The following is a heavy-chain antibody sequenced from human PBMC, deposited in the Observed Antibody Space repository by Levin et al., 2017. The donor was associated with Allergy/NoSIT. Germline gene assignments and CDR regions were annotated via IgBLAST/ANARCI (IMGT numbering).Heavy chain of an antibody. CDR2: ISIDGTKT. Sequence: PGGSLRLSCAASGFTFSSYGMHWVRQAPGKGLEWVAVISIDGTKTYYADSVKGRFTISRDNSKNTLYLQMNSLRAEDTALYYCANGYCSNDSCLPFEYWGQGTLVTVSS. D-gene: IGHD2-2*01. V-gene: IGHV3-30*18. CDR1: GFTFSSYG. CDR3: ANGYCSNDSCLPFEY. J-gene: IGHJ4*02.